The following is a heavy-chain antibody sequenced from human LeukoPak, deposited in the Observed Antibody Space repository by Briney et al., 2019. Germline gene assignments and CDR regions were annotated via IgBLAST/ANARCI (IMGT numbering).Heavy chain of an antibody. J-gene: IGHJ4*02. CDR3: AADIEGNLDY. V-gene: IGHV3-30-3*01. CDR2: IAYDGSDM. D-gene: IGHD1-26*01. Sequence: GGSLRLSCAASEFTVSRYAIHWVRQAPGKGLEWVAVIAYDGSDMYYADSVKGRFTISRDNSKNTLYLQMNSLRAEDTAVYYCAADIEGNLDYWGRGTLVTVSS. CDR1: EFTVSRYA.